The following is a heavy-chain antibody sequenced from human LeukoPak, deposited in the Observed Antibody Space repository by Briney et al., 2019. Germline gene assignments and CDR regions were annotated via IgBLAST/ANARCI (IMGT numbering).Heavy chain of an antibody. CDR3: ARDLAGPPQEAFDI. Sequence: GGSLRLSCAASGLTFSSYWMSWVRQAPGKGLEWVANIKQDGSEKHYVDSVTGRFTISRDNAKNSLYLQMNSLRADGTAVYYCARDLAGPPQEAFDIWGQGTMVTVSS. CDR2: IKQDGSEK. J-gene: IGHJ3*02. V-gene: IGHV3-7*01. CDR1: GLTFSSYW.